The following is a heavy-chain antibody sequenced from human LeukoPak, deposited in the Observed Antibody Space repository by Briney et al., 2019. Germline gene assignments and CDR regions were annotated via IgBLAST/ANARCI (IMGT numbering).Heavy chain of an antibody. V-gene: IGHV3-30*18. CDR3: AKDRDGYNLESKFDY. J-gene: IGHJ4*02. CDR2: ISYDGSNK. D-gene: IGHD5-24*01. Sequence: GGSLRLSCAASGFTFSSYGMHWVRQAPGKGLEWVAVISYDGSNKYYADSVKGRFTTSRDNSKNTLYLQMNSLRAEDTAVYYCAKDRDGYNLESKFDYWGQGTLVTVSS. CDR1: GFTFSSYG.